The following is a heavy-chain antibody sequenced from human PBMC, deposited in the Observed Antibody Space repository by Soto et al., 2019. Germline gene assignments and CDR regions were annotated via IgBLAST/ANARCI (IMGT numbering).Heavy chain of an antibody. D-gene: IGHD6-13*01. CDR3: ATIHRSSTSRGSDFDP. CDR2: INPNSGVT. Sequence: QVQLVQSGAEVKKPGASVKVSCKASDYYFPGYNIHWVRQAPGQGLEWMGWINPNSGVTTYAQKFQGRVTRTRDTSISTAYLEVRRLRSDDTAVYYCATIHRSSTSRGSDFDPWGQGTQVTVSS. V-gene: IGHV1-2*02. CDR1: DYYFPGYN. J-gene: IGHJ5*02.